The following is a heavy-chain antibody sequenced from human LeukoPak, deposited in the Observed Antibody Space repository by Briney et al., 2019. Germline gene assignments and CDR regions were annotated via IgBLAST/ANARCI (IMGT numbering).Heavy chain of an antibody. CDR2: INPNSGGT. J-gene: IGHJ1*01. CDR3: ATNYYDSSGYYHFHH. Sequence: ASVKVSCKASGYTFTGYYMYWVRHAPGQGLEWMGWINPNSGGTNYAQEFQGRVTMTRDTSISTAYMELSRPRSDDTAVYYCATNYYDSSGYYHFHHWGQGTLVTVSS. V-gene: IGHV1-2*02. D-gene: IGHD3-22*01. CDR1: GYTFTGYY.